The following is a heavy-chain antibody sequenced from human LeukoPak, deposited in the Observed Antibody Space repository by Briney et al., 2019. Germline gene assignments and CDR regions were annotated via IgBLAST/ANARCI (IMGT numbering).Heavy chain of an antibody. Sequence: EASVKVSCKASGYTFTSYDINWVRQATGQGLEWMGWMHPNSGNTGYAQKFQGRVTMTRNTSISTAYMELSSLRSEDTAVYYCARFYDFWSGYSETDYGMDVWGQGTTVTVSS. J-gene: IGHJ6*02. V-gene: IGHV1-8*01. D-gene: IGHD3-3*01. CDR3: ARFYDFWSGYSETDYGMDV. CDR2: MHPNSGNT. CDR1: GYTFTSYD.